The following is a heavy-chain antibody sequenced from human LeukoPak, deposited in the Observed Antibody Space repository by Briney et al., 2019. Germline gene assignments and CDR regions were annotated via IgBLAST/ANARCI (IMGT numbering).Heavy chain of an antibody. CDR2: VYYSGTT. CDR1: GGSISSGGYY. D-gene: IGHD5-18*01. CDR3: ARTAGWSYGFDY. V-gene: IGHV4-31*02. Sequence: SQTLSLTCTVSGGSISSGGYYWTWIRQYPGKGLERIGYVYYSGTTYYNTSLQSQVTISGVTSKNQFSLKLSSVTTADTAVYYCARTAGWSYGFDYWGQGTLVTVSS. J-gene: IGHJ4*02.